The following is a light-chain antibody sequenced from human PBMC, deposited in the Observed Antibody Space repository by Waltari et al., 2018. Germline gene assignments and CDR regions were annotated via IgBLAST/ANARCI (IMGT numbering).Light chain of an antibody. Sequence: QSVLTQPPSASGTPGQRVTISCSGSSSNIGSNTVNWYQQLPGTAPKLLIYSNNQRPSGVPDRFSGSKSVTSASLAISGLQSEDEADYYCAAWEDSLNGYVFGTGTKVTVL. V-gene: IGLV1-44*01. J-gene: IGLJ1*01. CDR2: SNN. CDR1: SSNIGSNT. CDR3: AAWEDSLNGYV.